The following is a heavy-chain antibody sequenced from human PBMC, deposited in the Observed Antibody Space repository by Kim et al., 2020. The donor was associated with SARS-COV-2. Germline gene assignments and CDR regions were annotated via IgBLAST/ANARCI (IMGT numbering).Heavy chain of an antibody. CDR2: ISGSGGST. V-gene: IGHV3-23*01. CDR1: GFTFSSYA. CDR3: AKDPGYSYGPYGMDV. D-gene: IGHD5-18*01. J-gene: IGHJ6*02. Sequence: GGSLRLSCAASGFTFSSYAMSWVRQAPGKGLEWVSAISGSGGSTYYADSVKGRFTISRDNSKNTLYLQMNSLRAEDTAVYYCAKDPGYSYGPYGMDVWGQGTTVTVSS.